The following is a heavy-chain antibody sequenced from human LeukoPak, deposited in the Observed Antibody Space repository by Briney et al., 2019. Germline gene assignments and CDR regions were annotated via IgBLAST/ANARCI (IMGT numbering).Heavy chain of an antibody. CDR2: IFTSGST. Sequence: SQTLSRTCAVSGASISSGSYYWTWLRQPAGKGLEWIGRIFTSGSTNYNPSLKSRVTISVDRSKNQFSLKLSSVTAADTAVYYCASQLGYFDFWGQGTLVTVSS. CDR3: ASQLGYFDF. D-gene: IGHD6-6*01. CDR1: GASISSGSYY. V-gene: IGHV4-61*02. J-gene: IGHJ4*02.